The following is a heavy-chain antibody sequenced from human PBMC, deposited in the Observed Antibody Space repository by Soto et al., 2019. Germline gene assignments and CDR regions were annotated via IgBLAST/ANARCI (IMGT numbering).Heavy chain of an antibody. V-gene: IGHV1-3*01. CDR1: GYTFTNYA. D-gene: IGHD3-10*01. J-gene: IGHJ4*02. Sequence: ASVKVSCKASGYTFTNYAMHWVRQAPGQRLEWMGWINAGNGNTKYSQKFQGRVTITRDTSASTAYMELNSLRDEDTAVYYCAREFTYDSGNYYSKVDLWGQGTLVTVSS. CDR2: INAGNGNT. CDR3: AREFTYDSGNYYSKVDL.